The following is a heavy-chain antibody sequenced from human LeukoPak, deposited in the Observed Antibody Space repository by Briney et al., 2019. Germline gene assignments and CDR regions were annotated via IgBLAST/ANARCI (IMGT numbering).Heavy chain of an antibody. J-gene: IGHJ4*02. CDR3: AGRQEYYGSGSEFDY. CDR2: IYYSGST. D-gene: IGHD3-10*01. Sequence: ETLSLTCTVSGGSISSYYWSWIRQPPGKGPEGNGYIYYSGSTNYNPSLKNPVTISVDTSKNQFSLKLSSVTAADTAVYYCAGRQEYYGSGSEFDYWGQGTLVTVSS. CDR1: GGSISSYY. V-gene: IGHV4-59*01.